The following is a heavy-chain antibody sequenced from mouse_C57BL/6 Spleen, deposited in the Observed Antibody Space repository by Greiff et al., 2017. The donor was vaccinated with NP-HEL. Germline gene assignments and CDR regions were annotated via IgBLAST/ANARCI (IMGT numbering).Heavy chain of an antibody. Sequence: QVQLQQPGAELVRPGTSVKLSCKASGYTFTSYWMHWVKQRPGQGLEWIGVIDPSDSYTNYNQKFKGKATLTADTSSSTAYMQLSSLTSEDSAVYYCARGNAMDYWGQGTSVTVSS. CDR3: ARGNAMDY. CDR1: GYTFTSYW. V-gene: IGHV1-59*01. J-gene: IGHJ4*01. CDR2: IDPSDSYT.